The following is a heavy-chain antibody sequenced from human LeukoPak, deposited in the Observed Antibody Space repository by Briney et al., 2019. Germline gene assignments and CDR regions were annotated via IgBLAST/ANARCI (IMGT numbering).Heavy chain of an antibody. J-gene: IGHJ4*02. Sequence: SETLSLTCTVSGDSISSGGYYWSWIRQHPAKGLEWIGYIYYTGSTYCNPSLKSRLTISLDTSKNQFSLKLSSVTAADTAIYYCARDISGYNCIDCWGQGTLVTVSS. V-gene: IGHV4-31*03. CDR2: IYYTGST. CDR1: GDSISSGGYY. D-gene: IGHD5-24*01. CDR3: ARDISGYNCIDC.